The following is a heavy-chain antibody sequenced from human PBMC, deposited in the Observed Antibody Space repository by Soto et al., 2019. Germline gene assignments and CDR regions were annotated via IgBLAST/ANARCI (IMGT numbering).Heavy chain of an antibody. CDR1: GFTVSSNY. J-gene: IGHJ4*02. CDR3: ARVGYSYGYYDDY. CDR2: IYSGGST. V-gene: IGHV3-53*01. D-gene: IGHD5-18*01. Sequence: GGSLRLSCAASGFTVSSNYMSWVRQAPGKGLEWVSVIYSGGSTYYADSVKGRFTISRDNSKNTLYLQMNSLRAEDTAVYYCARVGYSYGYYDDYWGQGTLVTVSS.